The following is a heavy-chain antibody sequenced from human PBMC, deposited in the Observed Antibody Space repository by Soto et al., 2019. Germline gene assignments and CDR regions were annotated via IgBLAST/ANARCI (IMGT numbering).Heavy chain of an antibody. CDR3: AKSRVGATSNCVDYCMDV. CDR1: GFPFSVYG. J-gene: IGHJ6*02. CDR2: ISHDGSIK. Sequence: LRLPCAASGFPFSVYGLHSVRQAPGKGLEWLTVISHDGSIKYYGDSVKGRFTISRDNSKSTLSLQMTSLIDEDTAVYFCAKSRVGATSNCVDYCMDVWGQGTTVTVPS. D-gene: IGHD5-12*01. V-gene: IGHV3-30*18.